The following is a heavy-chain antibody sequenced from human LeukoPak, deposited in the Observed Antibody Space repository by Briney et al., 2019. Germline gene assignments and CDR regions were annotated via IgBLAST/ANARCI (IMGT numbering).Heavy chain of an antibody. Sequence: WASVKVSCTASGETFTTYYIHWVRQAPGQGLEWMGIINPSDGSTTYAQKFQGRATMTRDTSTSTVYMELSSLTSEDTAVYFCAKCRSPSKYVYVWGRNWFDPWGPGTLVTVSS. J-gene: IGHJ5*02. CDR1: GETFTTYY. D-gene: IGHD3-16*01. CDR3: AKCRSPSKYVYVWGRNWFDP. CDR2: INPSDGST. V-gene: IGHV1-46*03.